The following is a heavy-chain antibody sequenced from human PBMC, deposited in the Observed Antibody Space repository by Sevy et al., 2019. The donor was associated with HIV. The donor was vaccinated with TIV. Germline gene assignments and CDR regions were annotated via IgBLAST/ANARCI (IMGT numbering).Heavy chain of an antibody. D-gene: IGHD6-13*01. CDR3: ARDLQPYSSDAFDI. J-gene: IGHJ3*02. CDR1: GFTFSDYY. CDR2: ISSSSGYT. V-gene: IGHV3-11*06. Sequence: GGSLRLSFAASGFTFSDYYMSWIRQAPGKGLEWVSYISSSSGYTNYADSVKGRFTISRDNAKNSLYLQMNSLRAEDTAVYYCARDLQPYSSDAFDIWGQGTMVTVSS.